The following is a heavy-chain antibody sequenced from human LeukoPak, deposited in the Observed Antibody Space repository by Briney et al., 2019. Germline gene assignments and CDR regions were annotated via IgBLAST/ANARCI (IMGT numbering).Heavy chain of an antibody. V-gene: IGHV1-8*01. J-gene: IGHJ4*02. CDR1: GYTFTSYD. CDR3: ARGLTVDTAMGY. CDR2: MNPNSGNT. Sequence: ASVKVSCKASGYTFTSYDINWVRQATGQGLEWMGWMNPNSGNTGYAQKFQGRVTMTRNTSINTAYMELSSLRSEDTAVYYCARGLTVDTAMGYWGQGTLVTVSS. D-gene: IGHD5-18*01.